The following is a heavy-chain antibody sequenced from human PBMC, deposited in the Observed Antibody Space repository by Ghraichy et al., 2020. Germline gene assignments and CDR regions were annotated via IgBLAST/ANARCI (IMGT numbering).Heavy chain of an antibody. CDR1: GGSFSGYY. Sequence: SETLSLTCAVYGGSFSGYYWSWIRQPPGKGLEWIGEINHSGSTNYNPSLKSRVTISVDTSKNQFSLKLSSVTAADTAVYYCARGQLRYCTNGVCLYYYYYGMDVWGQGTTVNVSS. D-gene: IGHD2-8*01. CDR2: INHSGST. J-gene: IGHJ6*02. CDR3: ARGQLRYCTNGVCLYYYYYGMDV. V-gene: IGHV4-34*01.